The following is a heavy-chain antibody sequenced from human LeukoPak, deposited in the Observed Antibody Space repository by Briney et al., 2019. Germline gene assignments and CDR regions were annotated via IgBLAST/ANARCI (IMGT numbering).Heavy chain of an antibody. D-gene: IGHD3-10*01. J-gene: IGHJ4*02. CDR1: GGSTSSTNW. Sequence: SGTLSLTCAVSGGSTSSTNWWSWVRQPPGKGLEWIGEVFHSGSTNYNPSLKSRVTMSVDKSKNQFSLNLRSVTAADTAVYYCARGSGSYDCWGQGTLVTVSS. CDR3: ARGSGSYDC. V-gene: IGHV4-4*02. CDR2: VFHSGST.